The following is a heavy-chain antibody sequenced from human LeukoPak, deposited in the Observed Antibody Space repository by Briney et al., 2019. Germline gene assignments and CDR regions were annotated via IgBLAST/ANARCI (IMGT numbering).Heavy chain of an antibody. Sequence: PSETLSLTCTVSGGSISSDYWSWIRQPPGKGLEWIGYIYYSGSTNYNPSLKSRVTISVDTSKNQFSLKLSSVTAADTAVYYCARVDSGSYFWFDYWGQGTLVTVSS. V-gene: IGHV4-59*01. CDR3: ARVDSGSYFWFDY. J-gene: IGHJ4*02. D-gene: IGHD1-26*01. CDR1: GGSISSDY. CDR2: IYYSGST.